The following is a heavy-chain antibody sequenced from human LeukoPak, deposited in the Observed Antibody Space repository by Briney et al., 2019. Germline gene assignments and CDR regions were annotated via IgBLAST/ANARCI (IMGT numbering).Heavy chain of an antibody. Sequence: SETLSLTCTVSGGSISSYYWSWIRQPPVKGLEWIGYIYYSGSTNYNPSLKSRVTISVDTSKNQFSLKLSSVTAADTAVYYCARGPYGSGSQTFDYWGQGTLVTVSS. CDR1: GGSISSYY. V-gene: IGHV4-59*01. CDR2: IYYSGST. D-gene: IGHD3-10*01. CDR3: ARGPYGSGSQTFDY. J-gene: IGHJ4*02.